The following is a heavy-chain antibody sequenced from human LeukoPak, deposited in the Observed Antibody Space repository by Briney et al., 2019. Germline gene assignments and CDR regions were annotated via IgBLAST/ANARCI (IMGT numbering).Heavy chain of an antibody. Sequence: SETLSLTCTVSGGSISSGDYSWSWIRQPPGKGLEWIGYIYYSGSTYYNPSLKSRVTISVDTSKNQFSLKLSSVTAADTAVYYCARFYGGNSAADFDYWGQGTLVTVSS. D-gene: IGHD4-23*01. CDR3: ARFYGGNSAADFDY. V-gene: IGHV4-30-4*01. J-gene: IGHJ4*02. CDR1: GGSISSGDYS. CDR2: IYYSGST.